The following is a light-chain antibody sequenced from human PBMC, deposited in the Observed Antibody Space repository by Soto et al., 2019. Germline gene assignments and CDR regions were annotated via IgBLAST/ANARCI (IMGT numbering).Light chain of an antibody. CDR1: SSNIWAGYD. Sequence: QSVLTQPPSVSVAPGQRVTISCTGSSSNIWAGYDVHWYQQLPGAAPKLLIYGNSNRPSGVPDRFSGSKSGTSASLAMTGLKAEDEADYYCQSYDSSLTGSVVFGVGTKLTVL. CDR3: QSYDSSLTGSVV. V-gene: IGLV1-40*01. CDR2: GNS. J-gene: IGLJ2*01.